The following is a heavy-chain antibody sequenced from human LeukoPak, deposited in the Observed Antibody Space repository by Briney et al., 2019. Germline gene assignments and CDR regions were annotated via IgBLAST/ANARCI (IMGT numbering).Heavy chain of an antibody. J-gene: IGHJ3*01. D-gene: IGHD3-10*01. Sequence: ASVKVSCKGSGYTFSNYGISWVRQAPGQGLEWMGWISADNGDRNYAQKLQGRLTLTSDISTTTTYMELRSLGADDTAVYYCARDRGSWPGTFDVWGQGTMVTVPS. CDR2: ISADNGDR. CDR3: ARDRGSWPGTFDV. V-gene: IGHV1-18*01. CDR1: GYTFSNYG.